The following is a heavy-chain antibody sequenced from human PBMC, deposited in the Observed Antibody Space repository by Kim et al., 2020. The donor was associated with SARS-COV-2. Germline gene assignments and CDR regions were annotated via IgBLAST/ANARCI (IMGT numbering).Heavy chain of an antibody. CDR1: GFTFGNYY. D-gene: IGHD2-15*01. CDR2: IKGDGGHI. Sequence: GGSLRLSCVGSGFTFGNYYLHWVRQAPGKGLEWVSQIKGDGGHIDYAASVKGRFTISRDNARNTVYLQMNSLRADDTAVYYCARDPESDMTLDSWGPGTL. J-gene: IGHJ4*02. CDR3: ARDPESDMTLDS. V-gene: IGHV3-74*01.